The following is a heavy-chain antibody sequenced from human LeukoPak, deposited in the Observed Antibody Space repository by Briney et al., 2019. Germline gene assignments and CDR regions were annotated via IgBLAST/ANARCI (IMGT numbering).Heavy chain of an antibody. Sequence: SETLSLTCAVSGGSISSSNWWSWVRQPPGKGLEWIGEIYHSGSTNYNPSLKSRVTISVDKSKNQFSLKPSSVTAADTAVYYCARGSSRAPWAFDIWGQGTMVTVSS. CDR3: ARGSSRAPWAFDI. CDR1: GGSISSSNW. D-gene: IGHD1-26*01. V-gene: IGHV4-4*02. CDR2: IYHSGST. J-gene: IGHJ3*02.